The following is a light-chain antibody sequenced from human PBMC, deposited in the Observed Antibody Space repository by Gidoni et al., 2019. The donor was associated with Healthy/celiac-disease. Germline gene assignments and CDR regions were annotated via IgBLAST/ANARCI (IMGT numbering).Light chain of an antibody. CDR2: LGS. CDR1: QSLLHSNGYNY. CDR3: MQALQTPRT. Sequence: IVMTQSPLSLPVTPGEPASIPCRSSQSLLHSNGYNYLDWYLQKPGQSPRLLIYLGSNRASGVPDRFSGSGSGTDFTLKISRVEAEDVGVYYCMQALQTPRTFXQXTKLEIK. V-gene: IGKV2-28*01. J-gene: IGKJ2*01.